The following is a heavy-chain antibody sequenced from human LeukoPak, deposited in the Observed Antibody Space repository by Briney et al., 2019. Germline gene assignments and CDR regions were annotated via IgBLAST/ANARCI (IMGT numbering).Heavy chain of an antibody. V-gene: IGHV5-51*01. CDR2: IYPRDFDT. Sequence: GESLKISCKVSDYSFSYYWIAWMRQMPGKGLECVGFIYPRDFDTRYNPPFQGHVTISADKSLATVYLQWSSLQASDSAMYYCARHTDKTDYWGQGTLVTVSS. CDR1: DYSFSYYW. CDR3: ARHTDKTDY. J-gene: IGHJ4*02.